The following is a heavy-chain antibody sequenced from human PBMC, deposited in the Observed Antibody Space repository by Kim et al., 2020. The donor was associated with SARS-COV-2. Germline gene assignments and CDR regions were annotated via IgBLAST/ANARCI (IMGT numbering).Heavy chain of an antibody. Sequence: ASVKVSCKASGYTFTSYAMNWVRQAPGQGLEWMGWINTNTGNPTYAQGFTGRFVFSLDTSVSTAYLQISSLKAEDTAVYYCARDIVVVPATYYYYYGMDVWGQGTTVTVSS. V-gene: IGHV7-4-1*02. CDR3: ARDIVVVPATYYYYYGMDV. D-gene: IGHD2-2*01. CDR2: INTNTGNP. J-gene: IGHJ6*02. CDR1: GYTFTSYA.